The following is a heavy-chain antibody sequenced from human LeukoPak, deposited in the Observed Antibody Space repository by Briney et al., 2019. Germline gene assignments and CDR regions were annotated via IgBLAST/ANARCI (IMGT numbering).Heavy chain of an antibody. CDR1: GGSISGNF. D-gene: IGHD2-15*01. CDR2: IYYRGNT. V-gene: IGHV4-59*01. Sequence: SETLSLTCTVSGGSISGNFWSWIRQPPGEGLEWIGYIYYRGNTIYNLSLKSRATISVDTSKNLFSLELTSVTTADTAVYYCARHADIAAYREGLDVWGRGTTVTVSS. J-gene: IGHJ6*04. CDR3: ARHADIAAYREGLDV.